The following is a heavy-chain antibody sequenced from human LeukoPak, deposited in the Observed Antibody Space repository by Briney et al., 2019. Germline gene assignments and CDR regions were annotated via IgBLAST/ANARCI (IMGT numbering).Heavy chain of an antibody. D-gene: IGHD3-22*01. J-gene: IGHJ4*02. CDR3: ARDPIYSDSSGYQQTSNDY. V-gene: IGHV1-69*06. CDR1: GGTFSSYA. CDR2: IIPIFVTA. Sequence: ASVKVSCKSSGGTFSSYAISWVRQAPGHGLEWMGGIIPIFVTANYAQKLQGRVTMTADKSTSTAYMELSSLRSQDTALYYCARDPIYSDSSGYQQTSNDYWGQGTLVTVSS.